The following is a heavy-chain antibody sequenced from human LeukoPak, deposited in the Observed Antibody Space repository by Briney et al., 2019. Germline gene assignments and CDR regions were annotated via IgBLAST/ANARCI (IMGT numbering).Heavy chain of an antibody. V-gene: IGHV1-46*01. J-gene: IGHJ4*02. CDR3: ASGGVRGVINDY. CDR2: INPSGGST. CDR1: GYTFTSYG. Sequence: ASVKVSCKASGYTFTSYGISWVRQAPGQGLEWMGIINPSGGSTSYAQKFQGRVTMTRDMSTSTVYMELSSLRSEDTAVYYCASGGVRGVINDYWGQGTLVTVSS. D-gene: IGHD3-10*01.